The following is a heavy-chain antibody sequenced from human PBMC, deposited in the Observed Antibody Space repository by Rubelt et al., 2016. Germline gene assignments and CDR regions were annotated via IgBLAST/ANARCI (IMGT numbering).Heavy chain of an antibody. J-gene: IGHJ6*02. Sequence: GLEWAGRIKSKTDGGTTDYAAPVKGRFTISRDDSKNTLYLQMNSLKTEDTAVYYCTTGGQWESRYYYYGMDVWGQGTTVTVSS. V-gene: IGHV3-15*01. CDR2: IKSKTDGGTT. D-gene: IGHD1-26*01. CDR3: TTGGQWESRYYYYGMDV.